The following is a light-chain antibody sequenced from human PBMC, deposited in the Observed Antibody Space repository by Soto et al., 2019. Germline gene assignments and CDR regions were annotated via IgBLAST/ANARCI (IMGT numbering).Light chain of an antibody. Sequence: NSMLTQPHSVSESPGKTVTISCTRSSGSIASKYVQWYQQRPGSAPTTVIYEDKQRPSGVPDRFSGSIDSSSNSASLTISGLRTEDEADYYCQSYDSGISVFGGGTKLTVL. CDR2: EDK. CDR1: SGSIASKY. V-gene: IGLV6-57*03. J-gene: IGLJ3*02. CDR3: QSYDSGISV.